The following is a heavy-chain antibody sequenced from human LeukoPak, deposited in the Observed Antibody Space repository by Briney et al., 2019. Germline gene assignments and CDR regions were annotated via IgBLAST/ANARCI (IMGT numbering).Heavy chain of an antibody. V-gene: IGHV1-8*01. CDR2: MNPHSGKT. CDR3: ARDVTIFGVVIMRGRRFFDY. J-gene: IGHJ4*02. D-gene: IGHD3-3*01. Sequence: GASVKVSCKASGYPFNNYDINWVRQATGQGLEWMGWMNPHSGKTGYAQNFQGRVTMTRDTSISTAYMELSSLRSEDTAVYYCARDVTIFGVVIMRGRRFFDYWGQGTLVTVSS. CDR1: GYPFNNYD.